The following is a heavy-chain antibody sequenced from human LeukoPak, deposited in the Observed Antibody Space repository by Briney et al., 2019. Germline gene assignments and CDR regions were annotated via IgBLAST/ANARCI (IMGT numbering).Heavy chain of an antibody. CDR3: ARHSPAVGYYDSSGYYSWLDP. Sequence: GESLKISCKASGYSFISHWIGWVRQRPGQGLEFMGIIYPYDSDTKYSPSLQGQVTISVDKSISITYLQWRSLKASDTAMYYCARHSPAVGYYDSSGYYSWLDPWGQGTPVTVSS. J-gene: IGHJ5*02. V-gene: IGHV5-51*01. CDR2: IYPYDSDT. CDR1: GYSFISHW. D-gene: IGHD3-22*01.